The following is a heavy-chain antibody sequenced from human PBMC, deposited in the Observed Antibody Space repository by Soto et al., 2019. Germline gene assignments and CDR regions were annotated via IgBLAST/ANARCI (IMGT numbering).Heavy chain of an antibody. CDR2: INHSGST. CDR1: GGSFSGYY. J-gene: IGHJ4*02. V-gene: IGHV4-34*01. CDR3: VRYNGARVYFDY. D-gene: IGHD1-1*01. Sequence: SETLSLTCAVYGGSFSGYYWTWIRQPPGTGLEWIGEINHSGSTNYNPSLKSRVTISIDTSMNQFSLNLTSVTAADTAVYYCVRYNGARVYFDYRGQGSLVTVSS.